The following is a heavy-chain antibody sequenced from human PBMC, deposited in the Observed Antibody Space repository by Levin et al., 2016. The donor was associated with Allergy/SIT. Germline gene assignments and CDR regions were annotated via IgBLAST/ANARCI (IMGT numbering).Heavy chain of an antibody. CDR2: ISGGGEWT. CDR3: VRDGAARPSDWYYYTDA. Sequence: GESLKISCAVSGFTSSDNALTWVRQAPGKGLEWVSTISGGGEWTWDADFVRGRFTISRDNSNNMMFLQLNNLRAEDTAVYYCVRDGAARPSDWYYYTDAWGKGTTVTVSS. CDR1: GFTSSDNA. J-gene: IGHJ6*03. V-gene: IGHV3-23*01. D-gene: IGHD2-21*01.